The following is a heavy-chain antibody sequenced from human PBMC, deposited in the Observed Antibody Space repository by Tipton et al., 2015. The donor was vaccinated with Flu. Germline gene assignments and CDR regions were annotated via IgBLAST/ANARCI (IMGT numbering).Heavy chain of an antibody. CDR1: GFSFSIHG. Sequence: SLRLSCSASGFSFSIHGMNWVRQAPGKGLEWVSVIYGGGTTDYADSVKGRFTISRDKSKNALYLQMSSLRAEDTAVYYCARGPQVPVWPYYYGMDVWGQGTTVTVSS. CDR2: IYGGGTT. J-gene: IGHJ6*02. CDR3: ARGPQVPVWPYYYGMDV. D-gene: IGHD2-2*01. V-gene: IGHV3-53*01.